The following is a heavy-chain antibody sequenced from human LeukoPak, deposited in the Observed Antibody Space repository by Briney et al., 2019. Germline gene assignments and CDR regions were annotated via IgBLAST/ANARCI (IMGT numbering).Heavy chain of an antibody. CDR2: INHSGST. Sequence: SETLSLTCAVYGGSFSGYYWSWIRQPPGKGLEWIGEINHSGSTNYNPSLKSRVTISVDTSKNQFSLKLSSVTAADTAVYYCVRAGLNGDVDYWGQGTLVTVSS. V-gene: IGHV4-34*01. J-gene: IGHJ4*02. CDR1: GGSFSGYY. D-gene: IGHD4-17*01. CDR3: VRAGLNGDVDY.